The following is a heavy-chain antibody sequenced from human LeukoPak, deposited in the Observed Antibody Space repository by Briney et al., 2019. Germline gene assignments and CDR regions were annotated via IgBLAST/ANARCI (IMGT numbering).Heavy chain of an antibody. D-gene: IGHD6-13*01. V-gene: IGHV3-23*01. CDR3: AKDSRYSSIYYYGMDV. Sequence: SGGSLRLSCAASGFTFSSYAMSWVRQAPGKGLEWVSAISGSGGSTYYADSVKGRFTISRDNSKNTLYLQMNSLRAEDTAVYYCAKDSRYSSIYYYGMDVWGQGTTVTVSS. CDR1: GFTFSSYA. CDR2: ISGSGGST. J-gene: IGHJ6*02.